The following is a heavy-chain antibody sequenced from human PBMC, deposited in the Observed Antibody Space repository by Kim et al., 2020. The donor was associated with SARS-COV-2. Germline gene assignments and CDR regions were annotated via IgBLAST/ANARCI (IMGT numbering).Heavy chain of an antibody. Sequence: AESVKSRFTTSRDNAKSTLYLRMNSLRDEDTAVYYCAKKRGDRSDYLFYYWGQGTLVTVSS. D-gene: IGHD4-17*01. J-gene: IGHJ4*02. V-gene: IGHV3-23*01. CDR3: AKKRGDRSDYLFYY.